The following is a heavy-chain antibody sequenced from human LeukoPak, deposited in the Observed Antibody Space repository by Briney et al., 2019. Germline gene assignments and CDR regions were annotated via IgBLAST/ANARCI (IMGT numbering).Heavy chain of an antibody. CDR3: ARAQDGDFDY. D-gene: IGHD5-24*01. V-gene: IGHV1-69*05. Sequence: SGKVSCKASGGTFSSYAISWVRQAPGQGLEWMGRIIPIFGTANYAQKFQGRVTITTDESTSTAYVELSSLRSEDTAVYYCARAQDGDFDYWGQGTLVTVSS. CDR1: GGTFSSYA. CDR2: IIPIFGTA. J-gene: IGHJ4*02.